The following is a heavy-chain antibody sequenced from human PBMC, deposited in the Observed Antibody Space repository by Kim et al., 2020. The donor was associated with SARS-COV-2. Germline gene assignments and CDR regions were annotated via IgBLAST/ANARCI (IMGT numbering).Heavy chain of an antibody. CDR2: ISDGGSSK. CDR3: AKDRNTMVRGGMDV. CDR1: GFTFSSYG. Sequence: GGSLRLSCAASGFTFSSYGMHWVRQAPGKGLEWVAVISDGGSSKYYADSVKGRFTISRDNSKNTLYLQMNSLRAEDTAVYYCAKDRNTMVRGGMDVWGQGTTVTVSS. D-gene: IGHD3-10*01. J-gene: IGHJ6*02. V-gene: IGHV3-30*18.